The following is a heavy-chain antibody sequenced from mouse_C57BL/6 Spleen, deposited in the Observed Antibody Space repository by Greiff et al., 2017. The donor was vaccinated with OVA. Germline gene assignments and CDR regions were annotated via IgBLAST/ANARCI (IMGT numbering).Heavy chain of an antibody. CDR2: IDPETGGT. Sequence: QVQLQQSGAELVRPGASVTLSCKASGYTFTDYEMHWAKQTPVHGLEWIGAIDPETGGTAYNQKFKGKAILTADKSSSTAYMELRSLTSEDSAVYYCTRTGAMDYWGQGTSVTVSS. J-gene: IGHJ4*01. CDR3: TRTGAMDY. CDR1: GYTFTDYE. V-gene: IGHV1-15*01. D-gene: IGHD4-1*01.